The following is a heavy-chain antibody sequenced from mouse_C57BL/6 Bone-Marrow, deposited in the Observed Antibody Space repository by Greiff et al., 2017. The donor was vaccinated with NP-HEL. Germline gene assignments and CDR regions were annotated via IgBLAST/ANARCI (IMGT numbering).Heavy chain of an antibody. Sequence: QVQLQQPGAELVKPGASVKLSCKASGYTFTSYWMQWVKQRPGQGLEWIGEIDPSDSYTNYNQKFKGKATLTVDTSSSTAYMQLSSLTSEDSAVYYCARVATYYSNLYAMDYWGQGTSVTVSS. CDR1: GYTFTSYW. CDR2: IDPSDSYT. D-gene: IGHD2-5*01. CDR3: ARVATYYSNLYAMDY. J-gene: IGHJ4*01. V-gene: IGHV1-50*01.